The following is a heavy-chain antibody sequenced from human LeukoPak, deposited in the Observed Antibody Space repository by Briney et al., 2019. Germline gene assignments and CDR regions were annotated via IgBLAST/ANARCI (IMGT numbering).Heavy chain of an antibody. CDR2: IYYSGST. D-gene: IGHD1-26*01. V-gene: IGHV4-39*01. J-gene: IGHJ3*02. CDR1: GGPISSSSYY. Sequence: SETLSLTCTVSGGPISSSSYYWGWIRQPPGKGLEWIGSIYYSGSTYYNPSLKSRVTISVDTSKNQFSLKLSSVTAADTAVYYCARHPAGYSGSCFLDIWGQGTMVTVSS. CDR3: ARHPAGYSGSCFLDI.